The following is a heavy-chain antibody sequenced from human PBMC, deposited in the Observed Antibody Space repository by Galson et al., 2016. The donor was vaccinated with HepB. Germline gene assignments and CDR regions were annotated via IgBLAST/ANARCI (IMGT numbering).Heavy chain of an antibody. D-gene: IGHD3-10*01. J-gene: IGHJ3*02. Sequence: TLRLSCAASGFIFSSYWMNWVRQAPGKGLEWVADIKQDGSEKYYVDSVEGRFTVSRDNAKNSLYLEMSSLRAEDTALYYCATMFYYYGSGFVRVDAFDIWGQGQWPPSLQ. CDR1: GFIFSSYW. CDR3: ATMFYYYGSGFVRVDAFDI. CDR2: IKQDGSEK. V-gene: IGHV3-7*01.